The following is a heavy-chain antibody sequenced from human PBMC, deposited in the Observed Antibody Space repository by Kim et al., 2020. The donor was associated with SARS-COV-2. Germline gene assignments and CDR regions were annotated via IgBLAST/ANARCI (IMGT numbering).Heavy chain of an antibody. V-gene: IGHV4-59*01. CDR1: GGCISSYY. CDR2: IYYTGST. Sequence: SETLSLTCSVSGGCISSYYWSWIRQPPGKGLEWIGYIYYTGSTSFNPSLKSRVTIAVDTSKNQFSLKLSSVTAADTAFYYCARLSRGRYYYFDLWGRGTLVTVSS. D-gene: IGHD3-10*01. CDR3: ARLSRGRYYYFDL. J-gene: IGHJ2*01.